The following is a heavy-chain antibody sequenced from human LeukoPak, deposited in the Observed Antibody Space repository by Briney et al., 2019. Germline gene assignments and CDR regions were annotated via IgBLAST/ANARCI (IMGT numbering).Heavy chain of an antibody. V-gene: IGHV1-69*05. CDR1: GGTFSSYA. CDR3: AKSIAAPRKTKRTYYYYYMDV. CDR2: IIPIFGTA. J-gene: IGHJ6*03. D-gene: IGHD6-6*01. Sequence: SVKVSCKASGGTFSSYAISWVRQAPGQGLEWMGGIIPIFGTANYAQKFQGRVTITTDESTSTAYMELSSLRSEDTAVYYCAKSIAAPRKTKRTYYYYYMDVWGKGTTVTVSS.